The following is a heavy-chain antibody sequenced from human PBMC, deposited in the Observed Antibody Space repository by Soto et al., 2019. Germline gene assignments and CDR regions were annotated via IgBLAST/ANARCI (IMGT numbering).Heavy chain of an antibody. CDR2: IYSGGST. Sequence: PGGSLRLSCAASGVTVSSNYMSWVRQAPGKGLEWVSVIYSGGSTYYADSVKGRFTISRDNSKNTLYLQMNSLRAEDTAVYYCARDPALLWFGELSFDYWGQGTLVTVSS. J-gene: IGHJ4*02. V-gene: IGHV3-53*01. CDR3: ARDPALLWFGELSFDY. D-gene: IGHD3-10*01. CDR1: GVTVSSNY.